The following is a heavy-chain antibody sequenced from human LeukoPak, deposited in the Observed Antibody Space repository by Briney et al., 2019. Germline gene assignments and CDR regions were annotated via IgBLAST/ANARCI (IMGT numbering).Heavy chain of an antibody. J-gene: IGHJ4*02. D-gene: IGHD4-23*01. Sequence: SGGSLRLSCAASGFTFSSYGMNWVRQAPGKGLEWVSYIGTSSSTIYYADSVKGRFTISRDNARNSLYLQMKSLRDEDTAVYYCTRHDFGGNSGDYWGQGTLVTVSS. V-gene: IGHV3-48*02. CDR3: TRHDFGGNSGDY. CDR1: GFTFSSYG. CDR2: IGTSSSTI.